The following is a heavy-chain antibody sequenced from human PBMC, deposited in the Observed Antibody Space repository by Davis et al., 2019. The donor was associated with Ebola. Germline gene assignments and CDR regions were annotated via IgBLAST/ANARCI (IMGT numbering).Heavy chain of an antibody. CDR1: GGSISSSSYY. CDR2: IYYSGST. V-gene: IGHV4-39*01. J-gene: IGHJ5*02. CDR3: ARKRVVVVVAATPRVNWFDP. D-gene: IGHD2-15*01. Sequence: SETLSLTCTVSGGSISSSSYYWGWIRQPPGKGLEWIGTIYYSGSTYYNPSLKSRVTISVDTSKNQVSLKLSSVTAADTAVYYCARKRVVVVVAATPRVNWFDPWGRGTLVTVSS.